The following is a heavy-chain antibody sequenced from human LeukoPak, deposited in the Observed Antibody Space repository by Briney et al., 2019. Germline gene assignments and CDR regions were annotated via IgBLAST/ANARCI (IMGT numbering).Heavy chain of an antibody. D-gene: IGHD2-21*01. J-gene: IGHJ4*02. V-gene: IGHV3-30*02. CDR1: GFTFSSYG. CDR3: ATPPNGGDLNYYFDY. CDR2: IRHDGSNK. Sequence: GGSLRLSCAASGFTFSSYGMHWVRQAPGKGLEWVAFIRHDGSNKYYTDSVKGRFTISRDNSKSTLCLQMNSLRAEDTAVYYCATPPNGGDLNYYFDYWGQGTLVTVSS.